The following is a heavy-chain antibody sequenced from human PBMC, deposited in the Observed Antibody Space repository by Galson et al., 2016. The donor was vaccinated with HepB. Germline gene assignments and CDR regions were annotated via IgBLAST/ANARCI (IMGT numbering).Heavy chain of an antibody. CDR3: VGRGYNYGIQIN. J-gene: IGHJ4*02. CDR2: ITGADADT. Sequence: SLRLSCAATGFTLRTYAMSWVRQGPGKGLEWVSGITGADADTYYAGAVKGRFTISRDNAKNTVYLQMNSLGVEDTAVYFCVGRGYNYGIQINWGQGTLVTVSS. D-gene: IGHD5-18*01. CDR1: GFTLRTYA. V-gene: IGHV3-23*01.